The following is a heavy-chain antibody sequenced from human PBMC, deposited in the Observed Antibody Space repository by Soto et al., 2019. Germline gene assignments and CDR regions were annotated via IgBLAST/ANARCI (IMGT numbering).Heavy chain of an antibody. Sequence: PGWSLRLSCAASGFTVSSNYMSWVRQAPGKGLEWVSVIYSGGSTYYADSVKGRFTISRDNSKNTLYLQMNSLRAEDTAVYYCASGYMAMVNYYYGMDVWGQVTTVTVSS. J-gene: IGHJ6*02. D-gene: IGHD5-18*01. CDR3: ASGYMAMVNYYYGMDV. CDR2: IYSGGST. CDR1: GFTVSSNY. V-gene: IGHV3-53*01.